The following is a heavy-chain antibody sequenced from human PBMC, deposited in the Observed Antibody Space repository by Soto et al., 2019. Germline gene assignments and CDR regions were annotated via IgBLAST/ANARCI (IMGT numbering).Heavy chain of an antibody. Sequence: AETLSLTCAVYGGSFIGYYGNWIRQPPGKGLEWIGEINHSGSTNYNPSLKSRVTISVDTSKNQFSLTLSSVTAADTAVYYCARGSNNRGVVVVVAAKGNDYWGHGTLVTVSS. J-gene: IGHJ4*01. CDR1: GGSFIGYY. CDR2: INHSGST. CDR3: ARGSNNRGVVVVVAAKGNDY. D-gene: IGHD2-15*01. V-gene: IGHV4-34*01.